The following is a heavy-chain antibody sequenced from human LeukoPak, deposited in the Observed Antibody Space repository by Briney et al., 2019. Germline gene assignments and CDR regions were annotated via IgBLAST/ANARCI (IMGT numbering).Heavy chain of an antibody. CDR3: LRGPYPGIAVPGINRPSWVDY. CDR2: LGPEDGET. V-gene: IGHV1-24*01. Sequence: ASVKVSCKASGYTFTGYYMHWVRQAPGKGLEWMGGLGPEDGETIYAQKFQGRVTMTEDTSIDTAYMELSSLTSEDTAVYYCLRGPYPGIAVPGINRPSWVDYWGQGTLVTVSS. CDR1: GYTFTGYY. D-gene: IGHD6-19*01. J-gene: IGHJ4*02.